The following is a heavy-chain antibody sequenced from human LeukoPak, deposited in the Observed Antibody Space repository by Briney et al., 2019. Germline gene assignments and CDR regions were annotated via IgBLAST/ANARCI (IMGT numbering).Heavy chain of an antibody. Sequence: SGPTLVNPTQTLTLTCTFSGFSLSTSGVGVGWIRQLPGKALEWLAPIYWNDDKRDSPSLNSRLTITKDTSKNQVVLTMTNMDPVDTATYYCAHSYDRLSTVTYGGFDYWGQGTLVTVSS. V-gene: IGHV2-5*01. CDR1: GFSLSTSGVG. CDR2: IYWNDDK. D-gene: IGHD3-16*01. CDR3: AHSYDRLSTVTYGGFDY. J-gene: IGHJ4*02.